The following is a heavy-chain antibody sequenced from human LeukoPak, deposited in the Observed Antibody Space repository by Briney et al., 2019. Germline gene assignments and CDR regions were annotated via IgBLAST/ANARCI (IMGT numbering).Heavy chain of an antibody. J-gene: IGHJ2*01. D-gene: IGHD6-13*01. Sequence: PETLSLTCAVYGGSFSGYYWSWIRQPPGKGLEWIGEINHSGSTNYNPSLKSRVTISVDTSKNQFSLKLSSVTAADTAVYYCARPGIAAAEGRYFDLWGRGTMVPVSS. CDR1: GGSFSGYY. CDR2: INHSGST. V-gene: IGHV4-34*01. CDR3: ARPGIAAAEGRYFDL.